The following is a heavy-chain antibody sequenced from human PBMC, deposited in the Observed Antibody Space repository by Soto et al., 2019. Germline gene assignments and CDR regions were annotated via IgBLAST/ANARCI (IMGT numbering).Heavy chain of an antibody. CDR1: GFTFSSYA. J-gene: IGHJ4*02. CDR2: ISGSGGST. Sequence: GGSLRLSCAASGFTFSSYAMSWVRQAPGKGLEWVSAISGSGGSTYYADSVKGRFTISRDNSKNTLYLQMNSLRAEDTAVYYCARKLGGYYGSGSYYTTGVYFDYWGQGTLVTVSS. CDR3: ARKLGGYYGSGSYYTTGVYFDY. V-gene: IGHV3-23*01. D-gene: IGHD3-10*01.